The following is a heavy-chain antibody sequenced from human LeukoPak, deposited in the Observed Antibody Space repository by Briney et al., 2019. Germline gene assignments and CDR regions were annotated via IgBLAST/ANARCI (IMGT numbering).Heavy chain of an antibody. CDR3: AKTPGSAVVVVAATRTFDY. D-gene: IGHD2-15*01. J-gene: IGHJ4*02. CDR1: GFTFSNYA. V-gene: IGHV3-23*01. Sequence: GGPLRLSCAASGFTFSNYAMSWVRQAPGKGLEWVSAISASGSNTYYADSVKGRFTISRDNSKNTLYLQMNSLRAEDTAVYYCAKTPGSAVVVVAATRTFDYWGQGTLVTVSS. CDR2: ISASGSNT.